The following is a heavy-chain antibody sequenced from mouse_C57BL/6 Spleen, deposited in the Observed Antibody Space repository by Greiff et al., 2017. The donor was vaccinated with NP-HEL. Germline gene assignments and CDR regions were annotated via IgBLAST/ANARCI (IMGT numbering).Heavy chain of an antibody. CDR2: ISSGGSYT. Sequence: EVQGVESGGDLVKPGGSLKLSCAASGFTFSSYGMSWVRPTPDKRLEWVATISSGGSYTYYPDSVKGRFTISRDNAKNTLYLQMSSLKSEDTAMYYCARVYGNYGAYWGQGTLVTVSA. CDR3: ARVYGNYGAY. J-gene: IGHJ3*01. V-gene: IGHV5-6*01. CDR1: GFTFSSYG. D-gene: IGHD2-1*01.